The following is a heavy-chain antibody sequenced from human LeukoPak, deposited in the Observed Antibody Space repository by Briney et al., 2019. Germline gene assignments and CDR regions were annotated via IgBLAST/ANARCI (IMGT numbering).Heavy chain of an antibody. CDR1: GSSISSYY. CDR2: IYYSGST. D-gene: IGHD6-6*01. Sequence: TSETLSLTCTVSGSSISSYYWSWIRQPPGKGLEWIGYIYYSGSTNYNPSLKSRVTISVDTSKNQFSLKLSSVTAADTAVYYCARTTYSSSSLVSFWFDPWGQGTLVTVSS. CDR3: ARTTYSSSSLVSFWFDP. V-gene: IGHV4-59*01. J-gene: IGHJ5*02.